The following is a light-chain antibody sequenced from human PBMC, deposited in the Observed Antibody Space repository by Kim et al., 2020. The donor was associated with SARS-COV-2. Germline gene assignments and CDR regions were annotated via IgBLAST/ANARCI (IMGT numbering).Light chain of an antibody. J-gene: IGLJ2*01. V-gene: IGLV7-46*01. CDR3: LLAYSGVVV. CDR2: DTH. Sequence: GGKVTRSCGSSTEAVTYDHDPYWFQQKPGQAPRKLIYDTHHKHAWTPVRFSGSGLGGKAALTLSGAQPEDEADYFCLLAYSGVVVFGGGTKVTVL. CDR1: TEAVTYDHD.